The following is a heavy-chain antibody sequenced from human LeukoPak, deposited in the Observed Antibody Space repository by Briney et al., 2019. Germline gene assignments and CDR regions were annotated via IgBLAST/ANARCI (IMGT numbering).Heavy chain of an antibody. J-gene: IGHJ4*02. D-gene: IGHD6-19*01. Sequence: RPGGSLRLSCDASGFTFDDYGMSWVRQAPGKGLEWVSGINWNGGSTGYADSVKGRFTISRDNAKNSLYLQMNSLRAEDTALYYCARDGSGWYYFDYWGQGTLVTVSS. CDR2: INWNGGST. CDR1: GFTFDDYG. V-gene: IGHV3-20*04. CDR3: ARDGSGWYYFDY.